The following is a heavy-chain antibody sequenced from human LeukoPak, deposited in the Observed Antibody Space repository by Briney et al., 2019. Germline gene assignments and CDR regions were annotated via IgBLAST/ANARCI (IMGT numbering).Heavy chain of an antibody. CDR2: ISYDGSNK. CDR1: GFTFSSYG. V-gene: IGHV3-30*18. Sequence: GGSLRLSCAASGFTFSSYGMHWVRQAPGKGLEWVAVISYDGSNKYYADSVKSRFTISRDNSKNTLYLQVNSLRAEDTAVYYCAKEEYSSSWYYDYWGQGTLVTVSS. CDR3: AKEEYSSSWYYDY. J-gene: IGHJ4*02. D-gene: IGHD6-13*01.